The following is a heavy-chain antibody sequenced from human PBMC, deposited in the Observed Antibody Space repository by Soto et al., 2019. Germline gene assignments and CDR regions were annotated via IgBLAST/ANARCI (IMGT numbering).Heavy chain of an antibody. V-gene: IGHV1-3*01. CDR2: INAGNGNT. CDR3: AIQAAASYYYGSGSPRNTDY. Sequence: ASVKVSCKASGYTFTSYAMHWVRQAPGQRLEWMGWINAGNGNTKYSQKFQGRVTITRDTSASTAYMELSSLRSEDTAVYYCAIQAAASYYYGSGSPRNTDYWGQGTLVTVSS. D-gene: IGHD3-10*01. J-gene: IGHJ4*02. CDR1: GYTFTSYA.